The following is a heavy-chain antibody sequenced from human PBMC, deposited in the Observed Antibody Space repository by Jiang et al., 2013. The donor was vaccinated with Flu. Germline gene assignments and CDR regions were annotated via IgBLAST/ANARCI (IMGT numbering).Heavy chain of an antibody. D-gene: IGHD6-6*01. J-gene: IGHJ5*02. V-gene: IGHV1-3*01. CDR2: INAGTGNT. CDR3: ARDFSRSSPYKWFDP. CDR1: GYTFTNYA. Sequence: SVRVSCKASGYTFTNYAMHWVRQASGQRLEWMGWINAGTGNTKYSQKFQGRVTITRDTSASTAYMELSSLRSEDTAVYYCARDFSRSSPYKWFDPWGQGTLVTVSS.